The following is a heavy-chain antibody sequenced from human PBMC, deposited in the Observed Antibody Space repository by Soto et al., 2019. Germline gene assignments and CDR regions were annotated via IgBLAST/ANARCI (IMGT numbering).Heavy chain of an antibody. CDR1: GFTFSSYA. CDR3: ARDLEVAVAGA. V-gene: IGHV3-30-3*01. CDR2: ISYDGSNK. Sequence: QVQLVESGGGVVQPGRSLRLSYAASGFTFSSYAMHWVRQAPGKGLEWVAVISYDGSNKYYADSVKGRFTISRDNSKNTLYLQMNSLRAEDTAVYYCARDLEVAVAGAWGQGTLFTVSS. D-gene: IGHD6-19*01. J-gene: IGHJ5*02.